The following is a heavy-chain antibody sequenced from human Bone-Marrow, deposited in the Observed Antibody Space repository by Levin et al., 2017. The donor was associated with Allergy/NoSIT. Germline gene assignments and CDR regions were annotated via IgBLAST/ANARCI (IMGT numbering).Heavy chain of an antibody. J-gene: IGHJ6*02. D-gene: IGHD3-9*01. CDR2: IDPIGSAK. CDR1: GFAFSTSW. CDR3: GKDVRVYDVLAPRDGGMDV. Sequence: SGGSLRLSCAASGFAFSTSWMHWVRQAPGEGLVWVSRIDPIGSAKSYADSVKGRFTISRDNSKDTVNLEIDSLRVDDTAVYDCGKDVRVYDVLAPRDGGMDVWGQGTTVTV. V-gene: IGHV3-74*01.